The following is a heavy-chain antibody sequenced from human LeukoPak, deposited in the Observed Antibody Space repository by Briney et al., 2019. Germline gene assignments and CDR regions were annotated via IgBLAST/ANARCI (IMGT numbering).Heavy chain of an antibody. V-gene: IGHV4-34*01. CDR3: ARARWGCSSTSCPGGYFQH. Sequence: KPSETLSLTCAVYGGSFSGYYRSWIRQPPGKGLEWIGEINHSGSTNYNPSLKSRVTISVDTSKNQFSLKLSSVTAADTAVYYCARARWGCSSTSCPGGYFQHWGQGTLVTVSS. D-gene: IGHD2-2*01. CDR2: INHSGST. CDR1: GGSFSGYY. J-gene: IGHJ1*01.